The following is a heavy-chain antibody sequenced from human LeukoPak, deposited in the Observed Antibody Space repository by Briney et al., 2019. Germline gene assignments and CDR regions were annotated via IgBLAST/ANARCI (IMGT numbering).Heavy chain of an antibody. CDR3: ARARKGYGSLDV. V-gene: IGHV1-2*02. J-gene: IGHJ6*02. CDR2: INPNSGGT. CDR1: GYTFTCYY. Sequence: ASVKVSCKASGYTFTCYYMHWVGQAPGQGIEWMGWINPNSGGTNYVQKFQGRVTMTSATSISTPYMELSRLRSDDTAVYYCARARKGYGSLDVWGQGTTVTVSS. D-gene: IGHD5-12*01.